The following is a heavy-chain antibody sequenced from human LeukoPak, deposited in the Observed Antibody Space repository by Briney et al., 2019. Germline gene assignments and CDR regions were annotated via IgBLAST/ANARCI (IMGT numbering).Heavy chain of an antibody. CDR2: INSEGINT. Sequence: GGSLRLSCAASGFTFSNYWMLWVRQAPGKGLVWVSRINSEGINTIYADSVKGRFTISRQNSKNTLHLQRNSLRAEDTAVYYCAKGSRFLVDTAMVSTYYFDYWGQGTLVTVSS. V-gene: IGHV3-74*01. D-gene: IGHD5-18*01. J-gene: IGHJ4*02. CDR3: AKGSRFLVDTAMVSTYYFDY. CDR1: GFTFSNYW.